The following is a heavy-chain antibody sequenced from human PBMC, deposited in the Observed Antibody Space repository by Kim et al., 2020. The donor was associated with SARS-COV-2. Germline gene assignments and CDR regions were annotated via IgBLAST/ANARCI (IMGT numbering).Heavy chain of an antibody. D-gene: IGHD3-10*01. Sequence: GGSLRLSCAASGFTFSKAWMGWIRQAPGKGLEWVGRVKSENHGGTINYTSPVEGRFTISRDDSRNTLFLQMNSLKIEDTAVYYCCLYFDGSWAYGMDVWGQGTTVTVSS. CDR3: CLYFDGSWAYGMDV. CDR2: VKSENHGGTI. V-gene: IGHV3-15*01. J-gene: IGHJ6*02. CDR1: GFTFSKAW.